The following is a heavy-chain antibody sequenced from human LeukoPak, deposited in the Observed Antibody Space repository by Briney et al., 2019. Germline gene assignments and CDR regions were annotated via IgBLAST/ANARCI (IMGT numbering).Heavy chain of an antibody. Sequence: GGSLRLSCAASGFTFSSYGMHWVRQAPGKGLEWVAFISYDGSNKDYADSVKGRFTISRDNSKKTLYLQMNTLRAEDTAVYYCARSILFMSADAFDIWGQGTMVTVSS. CDR1: GFTFSSYG. J-gene: IGHJ3*02. V-gene: IGHV3-30*19. D-gene: IGHD3-10*02. CDR3: ARSILFMSADAFDI. CDR2: ISYDGSNK.